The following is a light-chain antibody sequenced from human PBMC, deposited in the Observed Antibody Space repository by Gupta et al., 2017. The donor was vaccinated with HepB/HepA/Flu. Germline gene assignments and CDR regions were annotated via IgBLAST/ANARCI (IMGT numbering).Light chain of an antibody. Sequence: SELTQPPSVSVSPGQTASITCSADKMGNQFGCWYHQRPGHSPVFVIYQDTNRPAGIPGPRSGSNTANTATITMPGTEAADECSYYLQAGDSCTVFFAGGTKLAVL. J-gene: IGLJ2*01. CDR2: QDT. CDR1: KMGNQF. V-gene: IGLV3-1*01. CDR3: QAGDSCTVF.